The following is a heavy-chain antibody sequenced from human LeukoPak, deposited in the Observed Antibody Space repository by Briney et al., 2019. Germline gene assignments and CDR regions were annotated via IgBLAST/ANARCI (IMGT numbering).Heavy chain of an antibody. D-gene: IGHD3-10*01. CDR1: GDNLSPCG. V-gene: IGHV3-30*18. CDR2: ISYEGGTQ. J-gene: IGHJ5*02. CDR3: AKEGTPQVSTWYDL. Sequence: GISLRLSCAASGDNLSPCGKLCVRPPPGKGLEWVEIISYEGGTQHYADYGKGRFIIARDNPKNTLYLQMNILRTEDTDVYYCAKEGTPQVSTWYDLWGQGTQVIVSS.